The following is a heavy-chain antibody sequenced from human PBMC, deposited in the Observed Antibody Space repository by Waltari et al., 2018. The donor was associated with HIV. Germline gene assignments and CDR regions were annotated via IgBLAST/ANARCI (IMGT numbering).Heavy chain of an antibody. CDR1: GFSISTYW. CDR3: VKDMFGEYDY. V-gene: IGHV3-74*01. CDR2: INEDGNRI. Sequence: EVQLVESGGGSVQPGGSLRLSCAASGFSISTYWMHWVRQTPGKGLVWVARINEDGNRIDQAGSVRGRFTISRDSAKNTLFLQMNSRRDEDTAMYYCVKDMFGEYDYWGQGALVTVSS. D-gene: IGHD3-10*02. J-gene: IGHJ4*02.